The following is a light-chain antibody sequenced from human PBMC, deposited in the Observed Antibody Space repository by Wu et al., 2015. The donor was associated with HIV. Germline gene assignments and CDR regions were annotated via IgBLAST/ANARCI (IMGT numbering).Light chain of an antibody. V-gene: IGKV1-27*01. Sequence: GDRVTITCRASQDINTYLAWIKQKSGEPPKLLIYGAITLQSGVSSRLSGSGSGTDFTLTINNLQPEDVATYYCQKYYNSIVFGQGTRVDIK. CDR1: QDINTY. CDR2: GAI. J-gene: IGKJ1*01. CDR3: QKYYNSIV.